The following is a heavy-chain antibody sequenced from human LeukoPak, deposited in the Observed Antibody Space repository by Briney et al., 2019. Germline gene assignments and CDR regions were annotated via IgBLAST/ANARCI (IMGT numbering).Heavy chain of an antibody. D-gene: IGHD3-22*01. CDR3: ASLTMIVVP. Sequence: PSETPSLTCAVYGGSFSGYYWSWIRQPPGKGLEWIGEINHSGSTNYNPSLKSRVTISVDTSKNQFSLKLSSVTAADTAVYYCASLTMIVVPWGQGTLVTVSS. CDR2: INHSGST. CDR1: GGSFSGYY. V-gene: IGHV4-34*01. J-gene: IGHJ4*02.